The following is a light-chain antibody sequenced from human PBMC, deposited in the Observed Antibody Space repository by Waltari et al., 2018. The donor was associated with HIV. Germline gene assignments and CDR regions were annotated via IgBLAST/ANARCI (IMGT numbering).Light chain of an antibody. CDR3: QSADSSGPVV. CDR1: AFPLQH. CDR2: KDS. V-gene: IGLV3-25*03. Sequence: SYELTQPPSASVSPGPTASTPCSGDAFPLQHPSWYQQKPGQAPVLVIYKDSERPSGIPERFSGSSSGTTVTLTISGGQAEDEADYYCQSADSSGPVVFGGGTKLTVL. J-gene: IGLJ2*01.